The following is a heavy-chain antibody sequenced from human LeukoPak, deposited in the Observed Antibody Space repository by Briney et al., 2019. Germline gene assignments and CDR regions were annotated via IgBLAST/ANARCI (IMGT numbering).Heavy chain of an antibody. D-gene: IGHD6-6*01. Sequence: GASVKVSCKASGYTFTSYXXXWVRQAPGHGLXXXXXXXXXNGNTNYAQKLQGXXTMTADTSTRTAYMELRSLGSDDTAVYYCARDRIAARPHGGLLFDFWGQGTRVTVSS. V-gene: IGHV1-18*01. J-gene: IGHJ4*02. CDR3: ARDRIAARPHGGLLFDF. CDR2: XXXXNGNT. CDR1: GYTFTSYX.